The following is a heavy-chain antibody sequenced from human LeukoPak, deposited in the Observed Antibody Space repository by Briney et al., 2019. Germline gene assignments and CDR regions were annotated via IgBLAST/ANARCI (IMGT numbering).Heavy chain of an antibody. Sequence: GASVKVSCKASGYTFTSYYMHWVRQAPGQGLEWMGIINPSGGSTSYAQKIEGRVTMTKDMSTRTVYMELRSLRSEDTAVYYCARIVGATNIWGQGTMVTVSS. D-gene: IGHD1-26*01. J-gene: IGHJ3*02. CDR3: ARIVGATNI. CDR1: GYTFTSYY. V-gene: IGHV1-46*01. CDR2: INPSGGST.